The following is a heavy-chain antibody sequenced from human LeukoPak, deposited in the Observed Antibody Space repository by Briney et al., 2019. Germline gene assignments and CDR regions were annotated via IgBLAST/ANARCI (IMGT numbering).Heavy chain of an antibody. CDR3: AKGGGYCSSTSCQTVDY. V-gene: IGHV3-53*01. Sequence: GGSLRLSCAVSGFTVSSNYMSWVRQAPGKGLEWVSLIYSGGSTYYADSVKGRFTVSRDNSKNTLYLQMNSLRAEDTAVYYCAKGGGYCSSTSCQTVDYWGQGTLVTVSS. J-gene: IGHJ4*02. CDR2: IYSGGST. D-gene: IGHD2-2*01. CDR1: GFTVSSNY.